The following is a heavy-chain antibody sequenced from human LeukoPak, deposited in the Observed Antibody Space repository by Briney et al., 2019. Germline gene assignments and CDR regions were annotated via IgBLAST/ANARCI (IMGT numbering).Heavy chain of an antibody. D-gene: IGHD3-3*01. CDR3: ARDPRITIFGVAPGYFDY. Sequence: ASVKVSCKASGYTFTGYYMHWVRRAPGQGLEWMGWINPNSGGTNYAQKFQGRVTMTRDTSISTAYMELSRLRSDDTAVYYCARDPRITIFGVAPGYFDYWGQGTLVTVSS. CDR2: INPNSGGT. CDR1: GYTFTGYY. J-gene: IGHJ4*02. V-gene: IGHV1-2*02.